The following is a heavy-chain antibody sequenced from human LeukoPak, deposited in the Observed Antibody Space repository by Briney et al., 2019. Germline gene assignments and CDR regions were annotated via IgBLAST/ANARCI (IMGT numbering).Heavy chain of an antibody. CDR2: ISYDGSNK. CDR1: GFTFSNYG. J-gene: IGHJ3*02. V-gene: IGHV3-30*03. D-gene: IGHD1-1*01. CDR3: ARAPDDLLHGRAFDI. Sequence: GGSLRLSCVVSGFTFSNYGIHWVRQAPGKGLEWVAVISYDGSNKYYADPVKGRFTISRDNSKNTLYLQMNSLRAEDTAVYFCARAPDDLLHGRAFDIWAKEYWSPSLQ.